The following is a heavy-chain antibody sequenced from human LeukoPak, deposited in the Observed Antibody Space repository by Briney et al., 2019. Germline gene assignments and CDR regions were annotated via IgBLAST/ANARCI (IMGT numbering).Heavy chain of an antibody. CDR3: ARVGSRWSWFDP. Sequence: PSETLSLTCTVSGGSFSSHYWSWVRQPPGKGLEWIGNIYYSGTTNYNPSLKSRVTISVDTSKNQFSLKLSSVTDADTAVYYCARVGSRWSWFDPWGQGTLVTASS. CDR2: IYYSGTT. CDR1: GGSFSSHY. V-gene: IGHV4-59*11. D-gene: IGHD2-15*01. J-gene: IGHJ5*02.